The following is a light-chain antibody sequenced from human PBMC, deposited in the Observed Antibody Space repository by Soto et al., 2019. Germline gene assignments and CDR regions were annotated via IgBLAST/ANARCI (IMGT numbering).Light chain of an antibody. V-gene: IGKV3-20*01. Sequence: IVLSQSPGTLSLSPGDRATVSCATSQSVSSSYLAWYQQKPGQAPRLLIYGASSRATGIPDRFSGSGSGTDFTLTISRLEPEDFAAYYCQQYGSSPSTFGQGTRL. CDR3: QQYGSSPST. CDR2: GAS. CDR1: QSVSSSY. J-gene: IGKJ5*01.